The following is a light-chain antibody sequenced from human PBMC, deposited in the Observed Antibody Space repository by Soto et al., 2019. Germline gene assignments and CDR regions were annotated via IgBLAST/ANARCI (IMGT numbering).Light chain of an antibody. Sequence: IVLTQSPGTLSLSPGDRATLSCRASQSVSSSYLAWYQQKPGQAPMLLIYGASSRATGIPDRFSGSGSGTDFTLTISRLQPEDFAVYYCQQYGNSPRTFGQGTKVEIK. J-gene: IGKJ1*01. CDR3: QQYGNSPRT. CDR2: GAS. V-gene: IGKV3-20*01. CDR1: QSVSSSY.